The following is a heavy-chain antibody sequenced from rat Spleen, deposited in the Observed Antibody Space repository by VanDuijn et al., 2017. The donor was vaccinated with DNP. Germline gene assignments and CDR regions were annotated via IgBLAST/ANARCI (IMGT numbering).Heavy chain of an antibody. Sequence: EVQLQESGPGLVKPSQSLSLTCSVTGYSITSNYWGWVRKFPGNKLEYIGHISFSGGTNYNPSLKSQISITRDTSKNQFFLHLNSVTTEDTATYYCARWNNYFDYWGQGVMVTVSS. V-gene: IGHV3-1*01. J-gene: IGHJ2*01. CDR1: GYSITSNY. CDR2: ISFSGGT. CDR3: ARWNNYFDY.